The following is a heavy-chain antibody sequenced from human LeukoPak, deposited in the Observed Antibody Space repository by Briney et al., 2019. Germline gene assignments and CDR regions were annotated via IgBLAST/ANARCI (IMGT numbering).Heavy chain of an antibody. CDR1: GFTFSSYA. CDR2: ISGSGGTT. CDR3: ATLPITMIRGGVGY. D-gene: IGHD3-10*01. V-gene: IGHV3-23*01. Sequence: PGGSLRLSCAASGFTFSSYAMSWVRQAPGKGLEWLSAISGSGGTTHYADSVKGQFTISRDSSKNTLYLQMSSLRAEDTAVYYCATLPITMIRGGVGYWGQGTLVTVSS. J-gene: IGHJ4*02.